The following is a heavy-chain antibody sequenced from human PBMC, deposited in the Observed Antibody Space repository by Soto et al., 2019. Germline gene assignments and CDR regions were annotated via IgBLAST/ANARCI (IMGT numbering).Heavy chain of an antibody. J-gene: IGHJ4*02. CDR1: GFTFSGYY. D-gene: IGHD3-3*01. CDR2: ISSASHTI. CDR3: ARVERGITIFGVVIPPFDY. V-gene: IGHV3-48*01. Sequence: GGSLRLSCVASGFTFSGYYMNWVRQAPGKGLEWVSYISSASHTIYYADSVKGRFTISRDNAKNSLYLQMNSLRAEDTAVYYCARVERGITIFGVVIPPFDYWGQGTLVTVSS.